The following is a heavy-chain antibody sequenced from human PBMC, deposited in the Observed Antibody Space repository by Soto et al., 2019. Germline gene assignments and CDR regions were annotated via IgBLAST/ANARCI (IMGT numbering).Heavy chain of an antibody. V-gene: IGHV1-69*13. CDR1: GGTFSSYA. Sequence: SVKVSCKASGGTFSSYAVSWVRQAPGQGLEWMGGIIPIFGTANYAQKFQGRVTITADESTSTAYMELSSLRSEDTAVYYCARGADAVPSPLYVLLWFGQKHYYYYGMDVWGQGTTVTVSS. CDR2: IIPIFGTA. CDR3: ARGADAVPSPLYVLLWFGQKHYYYYGMDV. D-gene: IGHD3-10*01. J-gene: IGHJ6*02.